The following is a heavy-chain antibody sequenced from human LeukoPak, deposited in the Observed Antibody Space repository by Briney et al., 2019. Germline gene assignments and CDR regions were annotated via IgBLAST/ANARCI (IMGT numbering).Heavy chain of an antibody. CDR2: ISGSGDST. CDR3: AKAKEMATITEGY. V-gene: IGHV3-23*01. CDR1: GFTFTSYA. D-gene: IGHD5-24*01. J-gene: IGHJ4*02. Sequence: GGSLRLSCAASGFTFTSYAMSWVRQAPGKGLEWVSAISGSGDSTYYADSVKGRFTISRDNSKNTLYLQMNSLRAEDTAVYYCAKAKEMATITEGYWGQGTLVTVSS.